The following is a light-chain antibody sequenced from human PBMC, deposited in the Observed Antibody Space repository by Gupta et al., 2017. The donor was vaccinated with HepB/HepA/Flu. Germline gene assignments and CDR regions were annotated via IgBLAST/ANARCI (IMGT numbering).Light chain of an antibody. Sequence: DIQMTQSPSSLSASVGDRVTITCQANQDISNYLNWYQQKPGKAPKLLIYDASTLEIGVPSRFSGSGSGTDFAPTISSVQPEDFATYFCQQYDVFPPFTFGPGTKVDVK. CDR3: QQYDVFPPFT. V-gene: IGKV1-33*01. CDR2: DAS. J-gene: IGKJ3*01. CDR1: QDISNY.